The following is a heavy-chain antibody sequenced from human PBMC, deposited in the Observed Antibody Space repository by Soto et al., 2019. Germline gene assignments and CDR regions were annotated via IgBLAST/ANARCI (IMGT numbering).Heavy chain of an antibody. Sequence: PGGSLRLSCAASGLTFSGSAMHWVRQASGKGLEWVGRIRSKTNNYATAYAASVKGRFTISRDDSKDTAYLLMNSLKTEDTAVYYCTRDPRNYYDTIGSANWFDPWGQGTLVTVSS. V-gene: IGHV3-73*01. D-gene: IGHD3-22*01. CDR1: GLTFSGSA. CDR2: IRSKTNNYAT. J-gene: IGHJ5*02. CDR3: TRDPRNYYDTIGSANWFDP.